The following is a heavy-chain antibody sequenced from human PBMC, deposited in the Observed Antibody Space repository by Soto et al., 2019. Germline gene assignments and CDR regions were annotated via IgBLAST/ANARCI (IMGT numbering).Heavy chain of an antibody. CDR3: ARETPTGYYGMDV. Sequence: GGSLRLSCAASGFTFSSYSMNWVRQVPGKGLEWVSSISSSSSYIYYADSVKGRFTISRDNAKNSLYLQMNSLRAEDTAVYYCARETPTGYYGMDVWGQGTTVTVSS. D-gene: IGHD4-17*01. CDR1: GFTFSSYS. J-gene: IGHJ6*02. CDR2: ISSSSSYI. V-gene: IGHV3-21*01.